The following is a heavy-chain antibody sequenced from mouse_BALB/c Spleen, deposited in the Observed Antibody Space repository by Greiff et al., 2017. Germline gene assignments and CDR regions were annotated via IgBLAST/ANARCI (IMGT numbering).Heavy chain of an antibody. CDR1: GFTFSSYG. D-gene: IGHD1-1*01. J-gene: IGHJ4*01. CDR2: ISSGGSYT. Sequence: EVQRVESGGDLVKPGGSLKLSCAASGFTFSSYGMSWVRQTPDKRLEWVATISSGGSYTYYPDSVKGRFTISRDNAKNTLYLQMSSLKSEDTAMYYCARGNYGYAMDYWGQGTSVTVSS. V-gene: IGHV5-6*01. CDR3: ARGNYGYAMDY.